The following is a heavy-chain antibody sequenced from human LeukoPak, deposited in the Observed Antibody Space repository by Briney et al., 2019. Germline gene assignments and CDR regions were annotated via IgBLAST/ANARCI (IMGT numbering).Heavy chain of an antibody. D-gene: IGHD1-7*01. V-gene: IGHV3-23*01. J-gene: IGHJ6*03. CDR3: AKRRGLELLYYYYMDV. CDR2: IRGSGGST. CDR1: GFTFSSYA. Sequence: PGGSLRLSCAASGFTFSSYAMSWFRQAPGKGLDWVSAIRGSGGSTYYADSVKGRFTISRDNSKNTLYLQMNSLRAEDTAVYYCAKRRGLELLYYYYMDVWGKGTTVTVSS.